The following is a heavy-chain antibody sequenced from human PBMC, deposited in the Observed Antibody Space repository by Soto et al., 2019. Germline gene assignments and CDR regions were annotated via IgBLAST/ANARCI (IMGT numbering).Heavy chain of an antibody. J-gene: IGHJ3*02. V-gene: IGHV1-69*02. Sequence: ASVKVSCKASGGTFSSYTISWVRQAPGQRLEWMGRIIPILGIANYAQKFQGRVTITADKSTSTAYMELSSLRSEDTAVYYCASQIRPTGTTGSRYAFDIWGQGTMVTVSS. CDR3: ASQIRPTGTTGSRYAFDI. CDR2: IIPILGIA. D-gene: IGHD1-1*01. CDR1: GGTFSSYT.